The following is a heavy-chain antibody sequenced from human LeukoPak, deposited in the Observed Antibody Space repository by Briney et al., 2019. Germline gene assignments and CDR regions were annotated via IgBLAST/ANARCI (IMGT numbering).Heavy chain of an antibody. CDR2: VYYSGRN. V-gene: IGHV4-31*03. J-gene: IGHJ5*02. D-gene: IGHD1-26*01. Sequence: PSETLSLTCTVSGGSISSGGYYWSWTRHHPGDGLEWLGYVYYSGRNTNHPSLKSRAPISVNTSKNQFTRKLTSVKAADTPGYTCARRRGFNSGAFGPWGQGSLVTASS. CDR3: ARRRGFNSGAFGP. CDR1: GGSISSGGYY.